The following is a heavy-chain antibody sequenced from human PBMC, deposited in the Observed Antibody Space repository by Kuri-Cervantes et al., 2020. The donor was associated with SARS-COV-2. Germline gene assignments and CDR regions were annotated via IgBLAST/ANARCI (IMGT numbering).Heavy chain of an antibody. D-gene: IGHD3-22*01. CDR1: GFTFSSYA. J-gene: IGHJ2*01. CDR2: ISYDGGNK. Sequence: GESLKISCAASGFTFSSYAMHWVRQAPGKGLEWVAVISYDGGNKYYADTVKGRFTIPRDNSKNTLYLQMNSLRAEDTAVYYCARELGHDSTFSLWGRGTLVTVSS. V-gene: IGHV3-30-3*01. CDR3: ARELGHDSTFSL.